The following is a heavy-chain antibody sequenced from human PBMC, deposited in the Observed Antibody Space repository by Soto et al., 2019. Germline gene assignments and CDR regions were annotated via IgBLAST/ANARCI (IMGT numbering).Heavy chain of an antibody. CDR2: ISSSSSYI. V-gene: IGHV3-21*01. J-gene: IGHJ6*02. CDR1: GFTFSSYS. Sequence: PGGSLRLSCAASGFTFSSYSMNWVRQAPGKGLEWVSSISSSSSYIYYADSVKGRFTISRDNAKNSLYLQMNSLRAEDTAVYYWARDFYYYDSSGYYGMDVWGQGTTVTVSS. D-gene: IGHD3-22*01. CDR3: ARDFYYYDSSGYYGMDV.